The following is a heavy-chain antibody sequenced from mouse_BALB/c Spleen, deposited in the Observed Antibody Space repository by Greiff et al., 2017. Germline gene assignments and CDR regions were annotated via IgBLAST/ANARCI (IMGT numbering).Heavy chain of an antibody. CDR1: GYTFTSYW. D-gene: IGHD1-1*01. J-gene: IGHJ2*01. V-gene: IGHV1-69*02. CDR2: IDPSDSYT. Sequence: QVQLKQPGAELVKPGASVKLSCKASGYTFTSYWMHWVKQRPGQGLEWIGEIDPSDSYTNYNQKFKGKATLTVDKSSSTAYMQLSSLTSEDSAVYYCARKGYYGSRGYFDYWGQGTTLTVSS. CDR3: ARKGYYGSRGYFDY.